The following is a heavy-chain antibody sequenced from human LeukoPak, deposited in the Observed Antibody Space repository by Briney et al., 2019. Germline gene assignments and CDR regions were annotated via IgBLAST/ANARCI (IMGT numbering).Heavy chain of an antibody. CDR3: ARDPRRYSSGSDI. D-gene: IGHD5-18*01. CDR1: GCTFSSYS. CDR2: ISSSSSYI. V-gene: IGHV3-21*01. J-gene: IGHJ3*02. Sequence: PAGSLRLSCAASGCTFSSYSMNWVRQAPGKGLEWVSSISSSSSYIYYADSVKGRFTISRDNAKNSPYLQITSLRAEDTAVYYCARDPRRYSSGSDIWGQGTMVTVSS.